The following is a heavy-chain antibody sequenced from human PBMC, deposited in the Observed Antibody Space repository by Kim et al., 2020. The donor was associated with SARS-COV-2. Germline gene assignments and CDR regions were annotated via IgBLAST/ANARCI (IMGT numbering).Heavy chain of an antibody. CDR1: GFTFSSYD. CDR2: IGTAGDT. CDR3: ARVQRTVTSDYDYYYYGMDV. V-gene: IGHV3-13*01. D-gene: IGHD4-4*01. Sequence: GGSLRLSCAASGFTFSSYDMHWVRQATGKGLEWVSAIGTAGDTYYPGSVKGRFTISRENAKNSLYLQMNSLRAGDTAVYYCARVQRTVTSDYDYYYYGMDVWGQGTTVTVSS. J-gene: IGHJ6*02.